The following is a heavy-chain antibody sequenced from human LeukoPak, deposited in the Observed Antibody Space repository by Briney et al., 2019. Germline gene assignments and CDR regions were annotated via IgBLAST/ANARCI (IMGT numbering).Heavy chain of an antibody. D-gene: IGHD3-22*01. CDR1: GFMFSSFA. J-gene: IGHJ3*02. CDR3: AKDGRWNRYYPPGKDSSGTFEAFDI. CDR2: ISGTGST. Sequence: GGSLRLSCEASGFMFSSFAMSWVRQAPGKGLEWVSVISGTGSTYYADSVKGRFTISRDNSKNTLYLQMNSLRAEDTAVYYCAKDGRWNRYYPPGKDSSGTFEAFDIWGQGTMVTVSS. V-gene: IGHV3-23*01.